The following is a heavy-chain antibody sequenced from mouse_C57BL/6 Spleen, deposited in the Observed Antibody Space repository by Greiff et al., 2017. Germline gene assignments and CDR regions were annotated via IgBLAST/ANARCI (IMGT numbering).Heavy chain of an antibody. CDR1: GFSLTSYG. V-gene: IGHV2-4*01. CDR2: IWSGGST. CDR3: AKNGYGSSLYAMDY. D-gene: IGHD1-1*01. J-gene: IGHJ4*01. Sequence: VQLVESGPGLVLPSQSLSITCTASGFSLTSYGVHWVRQPPGKGLEWLGVIWSGGSTDYNAAFISRLSISKDNSKSQVFFKMNSLQADDTAIFYCAKNGYGSSLYAMDYWGQGTSVTVSS.